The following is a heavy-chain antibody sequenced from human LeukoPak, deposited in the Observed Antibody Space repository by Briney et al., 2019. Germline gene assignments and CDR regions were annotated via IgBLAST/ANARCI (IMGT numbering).Heavy chain of an antibody. CDR2: ISGSGGST. Sequence: GGSLRLSCAASGFTFSSYAMSWVRQAPGKGLEWVSAISGSGGSTYYAASVKGRFTISRDNSKNTLYLQMNSLRAEDTAVYYCAKSLYGSGSYYTGLDYWGQGTLVTVSS. CDR3: AKSLYGSGSYYTGLDY. V-gene: IGHV3-23*01. J-gene: IGHJ4*02. D-gene: IGHD3-10*01. CDR1: GFTFSSYA.